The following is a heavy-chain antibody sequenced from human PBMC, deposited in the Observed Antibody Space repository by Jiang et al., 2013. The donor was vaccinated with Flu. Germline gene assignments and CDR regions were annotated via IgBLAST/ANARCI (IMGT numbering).Heavy chain of an antibody. CDR1: GFMFSDHY. Sequence: LVQPGGSLRLSCAASGFMFSDHYMDWVRQAPGKGLEWVGRIRDGARSYTTEYAASVRGRFTVSRDDSKNSLYLQMNSLKTDDTAVYFCAASVSGSIHDYWGQGTLVTVSS. J-gene: IGHJ4*02. CDR3: AASVSGSIHDY. D-gene: IGHD1-26*01. CDR2: IRDGARSYTT. V-gene: IGHV3-72*01.